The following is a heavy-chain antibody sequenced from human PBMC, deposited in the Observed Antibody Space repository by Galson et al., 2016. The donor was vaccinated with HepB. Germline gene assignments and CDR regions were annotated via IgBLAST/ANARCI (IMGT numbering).Heavy chain of an antibody. CDR3: AREIPHMVHGGLYY. J-gene: IGHJ4*02. V-gene: IGHV3-33*01. CDR2: IWSAGSYK. CDR1: GFTLTHYG. D-gene: IGHD2-2*02. Sequence: SLRLSCATSGFTLTHYGMLWVRQAPGKGLEWVAVIWSAGSYKYYADSVEGRVTISREISENTVYLQMNSLRGEDTAVYYCAREIPHMVHGGLYYWGQGTLVTVSS.